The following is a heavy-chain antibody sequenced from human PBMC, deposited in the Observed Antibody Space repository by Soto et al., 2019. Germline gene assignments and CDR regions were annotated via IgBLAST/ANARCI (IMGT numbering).Heavy chain of an antibody. J-gene: IGHJ4*02. D-gene: IGHD2-15*01. CDR3: ASNKRYDPPDY. CDR1: GFSFSSYA. CDR2: ISVSGGST. Sequence: GGSLRLSCAASGFSFSSYAMSWVRQAPGKGLAWVSGISVSGGSTYYADSVKGRFTISRDNSKNTLYLQMNSLRAEDTAVYYCASNKRYDPPDYWGQGTLVTVSS. V-gene: IGHV3-23*01.